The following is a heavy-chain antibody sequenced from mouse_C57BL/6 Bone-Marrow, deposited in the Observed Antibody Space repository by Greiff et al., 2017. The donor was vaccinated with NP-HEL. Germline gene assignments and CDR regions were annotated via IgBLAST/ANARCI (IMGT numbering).Heavy chain of an antibody. CDR3: ARRGNYGY. Sequence: VQLQQSVAELVRPGASVKLSCTASGFNFKNTYMHWVKQRPEQGLEWIGRIDPANGNTKYAAKFQGKATITADTSSNTAYLQLSSLTSEDTAIYYCARRGNYGYWGQGTTLTVSS. D-gene: IGHD2-1*01. CDR2: IDPANGNT. J-gene: IGHJ2*01. CDR1: GFNFKNTY. V-gene: IGHV14-3*01.